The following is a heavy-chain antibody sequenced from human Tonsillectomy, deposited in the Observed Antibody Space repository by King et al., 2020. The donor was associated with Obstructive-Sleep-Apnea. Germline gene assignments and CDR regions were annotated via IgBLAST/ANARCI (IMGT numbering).Heavy chain of an antibody. V-gene: IGHV1-2*02. CDR2: INPNSGDT. CDR3: ASRPNSGWLY. D-gene: IGHD6-19*01. CDR1: GYTFTGHY. J-gene: IGHJ4*02. Sequence: VQLVESGAEVKKPGASVKVSCKASGYTFTGHYMHWVRQAPGQGLEWMGWINPNSGDTNYAKKFQGRVTMTRDTSISTAYMELSRLTSDDTAVYYCASRPNSGWLYWGQGTLVTVSS.